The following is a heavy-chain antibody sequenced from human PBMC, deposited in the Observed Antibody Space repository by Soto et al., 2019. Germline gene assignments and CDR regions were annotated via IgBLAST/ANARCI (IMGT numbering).Heavy chain of an antibody. V-gene: IGHV1-46*01. D-gene: IGHD1-26*01. CDR1: GDTFTRYY. CDR2: LSPGGGSP. CDR3: ARTYSGTSSYDY. Sequence: QVQLVQSGAEVKKPGASVTVSCQASGDTFTRYYIHWVRQAPGQGLEWMGILSPGGGSPKYAQKFQGRVAMTGAGSTNTVYMELSNLKYDDTAVYYCARTYSGTSSYDYWGQGTLVTVSS. J-gene: IGHJ4*02.